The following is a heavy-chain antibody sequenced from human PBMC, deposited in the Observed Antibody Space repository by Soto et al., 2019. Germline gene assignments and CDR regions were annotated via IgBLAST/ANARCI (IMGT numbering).Heavy chain of an antibody. J-gene: IGHJ3*02. Sequence: EVQLVESGGGLVKPGGSLRLSCAASGFTFSSYSMNWVRQAPGKGLEWVSSISSSSSYIYYADSVKGRFTISRDNAKNSLYLQMNSLRAEDTAVYYCARDIEPYYYDSSGYFFLNAFDIWGQGTMVTVSS. D-gene: IGHD3-22*01. CDR1: GFTFSSYS. CDR2: ISSSSSYI. V-gene: IGHV3-21*01. CDR3: ARDIEPYYYDSSGYFFLNAFDI.